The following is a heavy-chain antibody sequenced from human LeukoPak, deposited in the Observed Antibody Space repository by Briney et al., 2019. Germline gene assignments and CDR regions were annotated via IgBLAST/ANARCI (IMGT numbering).Heavy chain of an antibody. D-gene: IGHD4-17*01. J-gene: IGHJ3*02. CDR1: GGSISSYY. CDR3: ASPVTTVTTSSGAFDI. CDR2: MYYSGST. V-gene: IGHV4-59*12. Sequence: SETLSLTCTVSGGSISSYYWSWIRQPPGKGLEWIGYMYYSGSTNYNPSLKSRITISVDTSKNQFSLKLSSVTAADTAVYYCASPVTTVTTSSGAFDIWGQGTMVTVSS.